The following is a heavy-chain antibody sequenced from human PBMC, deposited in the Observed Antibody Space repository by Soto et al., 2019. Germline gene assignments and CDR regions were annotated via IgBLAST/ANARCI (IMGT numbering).Heavy chain of an antibody. CDR1: GVSFIDYS. CDR2: INHSGSA. CDR3: ARVSDY. V-gene: IGHV4-34*01. Sequence: QVLLQQWGAGRLKPSETLSLTCAVYGVSFIDYSWGWIRQSTGTGLEWIGEINHSGSANYNPALKSRVTISVDTSKNQFSLKLYSMTAADAAVYYCARVSDYWSQGTLVTVSS. J-gene: IGHJ4*02.